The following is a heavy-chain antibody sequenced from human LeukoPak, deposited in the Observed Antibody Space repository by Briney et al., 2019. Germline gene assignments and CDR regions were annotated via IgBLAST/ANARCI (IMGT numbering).Heavy chain of an antibody. CDR3: ARTYYYDSSGGFDP. D-gene: IGHD3-22*01. CDR2: IIPIFGTA. J-gene: IGHJ5*02. Sequence: ASVKVPCKASGGTFSSYAISWVRQAPGQGLEWMGGIIPIFGTANYAQKFQGRVTITTDESTSTAYMELSSLRSEDTAVYYCARTYYYDSSGGFDPWGQGTLVTVSS. V-gene: IGHV1-69*05. CDR1: GGTFSSYA.